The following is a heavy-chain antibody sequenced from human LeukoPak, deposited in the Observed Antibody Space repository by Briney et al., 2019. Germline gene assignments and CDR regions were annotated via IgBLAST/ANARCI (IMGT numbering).Heavy chain of an antibody. CDR1: GFPFSNAW. J-gene: IGHJ6*04. D-gene: IGHD1/OR15-1a*01. Sequence: GGSLRLSCAVSGFPFSNAWMYWVRQAPGKGLEGVANIKSDGSGISYVDTVKGRFIISRDNARNSLYLQMNSLRVEDTAVYFCAGGNSMDVWGKGTAVTVSS. CDR3: AGGNSMDV. V-gene: IGHV3-7*03. CDR2: IKSDGSGI.